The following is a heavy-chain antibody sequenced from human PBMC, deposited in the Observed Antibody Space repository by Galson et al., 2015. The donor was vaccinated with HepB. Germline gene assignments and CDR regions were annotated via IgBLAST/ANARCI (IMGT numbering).Heavy chain of an antibody. V-gene: IGHV3-30*02. D-gene: IGHD3-10*01. CDR1: GFTFNNYG. CDR3: AKDSGLSI. J-gene: IGHJ3*02. Sequence: SLRLSCAASGFTFNNYGMHWVRQAPGEGLEWLAFIRYDGSIKFHADSVKGRFTISRDNSKNTLYLQMNSLRGEDTATYYCAKDSGLSIWGQGTVVTVSS. CDR2: IRYDGSIK.